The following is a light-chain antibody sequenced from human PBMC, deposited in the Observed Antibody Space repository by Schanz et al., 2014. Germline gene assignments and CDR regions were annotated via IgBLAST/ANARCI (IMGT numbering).Light chain of an antibody. CDR1: SSDVGGYNY. V-gene: IGLV2-14*03. CDR2: DVS. J-gene: IGLJ3*02. CDR3: CSYAGSYTWV. Sequence: QSALTQPASVSGSPGQSITISCTGTSSDVGGYNYVTWYQQYPGKAPKVIIYDVSDRPSGVSNRFSGSKSGNTASLTISGLQAEDEADYYCCSYAGSYTWVFGGGTKLTV.